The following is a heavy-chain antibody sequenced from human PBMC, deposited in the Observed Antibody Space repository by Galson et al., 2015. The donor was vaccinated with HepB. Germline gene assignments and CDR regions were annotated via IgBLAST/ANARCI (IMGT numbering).Heavy chain of an antibody. V-gene: IGHV1-24*01. CDR2: LAPENGDT. D-gene: IGHD3-9*01. J-gene: IGHJ3*01. CDR1: GYNLIELS. Sequence: SVKVSCKVSGYNLIELSIHWVRQAPGKGLEWMGNLAPENGDTLLAQKFEGRVRMTEDTSSDTTYMELSSLRSEDTGVYFCATYLGSTGFDFWGQGTMVTVSS. CDR3: ATYLGSTGFDF.